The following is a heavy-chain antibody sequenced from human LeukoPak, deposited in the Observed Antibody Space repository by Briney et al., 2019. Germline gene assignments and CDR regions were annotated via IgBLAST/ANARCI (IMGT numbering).Heavy chain of an antibody. J-gene: IGHJ4*02. CDR3: ARGGLGYYDSSGYYPKYYFDY. Sequence: KPSETLSLTCTVSGGSINSGSYYWSWIRQPAGKGLEWIGRVLTSGTTNYNPSLKSRVSISVDTSKNQFSLKLSSVTAADTAVYYCARGGLGYYDSSGYYPKYYFDYWGQGTLVTVSS. V-gene: IGHV4-61*02. D-gene: IGHD3-22*01. CDR2: VLTSGTT. CDR1: GGSINSGSYY.